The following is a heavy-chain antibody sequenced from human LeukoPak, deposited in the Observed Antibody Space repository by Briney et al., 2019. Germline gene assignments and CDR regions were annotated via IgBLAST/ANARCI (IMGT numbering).Heavy chain of an antibody. Sequence: SETLSLTCTVSGGSISSYYWSWIRQPPGKGLEWIGYIYYSGSTNYNPSLKSRVTISVDTSKNQFSLKLSSVTAADTAVYYCARVYFDNEKYYFDYWGQGTLVTVSS. CDR3: ARVYFDNEKYYFDY. CDR1: GGSISSYY. V-gene: IGHV4-59*01. CDR2: IYYSGST. J-gene: IGHJ4*02. D-gene: IGHD3-22*01.